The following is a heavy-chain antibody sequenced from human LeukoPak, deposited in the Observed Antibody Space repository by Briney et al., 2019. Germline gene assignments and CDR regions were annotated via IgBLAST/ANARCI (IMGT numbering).Heavy chain of an antibody. CDR1: GFTFSNSD. V-gene: IGHV3-19*01. CDR2: VSWSGSRT. CDR3: VRNSTYYDFWSGYGVDY. J-gene: IGHJ4*02. Sequence: GGSLRLSCAASGFTFSNSDMNWVRQAPGKGLEWVSGVSWSGSRTHYADSVKGRFIISRDNSRNFLYQQMNSLRPEDMAVYYCVRNSTYYDFWSGYGVDYWGQGTLVTVSS. D-gene: IGHD3-3*01.